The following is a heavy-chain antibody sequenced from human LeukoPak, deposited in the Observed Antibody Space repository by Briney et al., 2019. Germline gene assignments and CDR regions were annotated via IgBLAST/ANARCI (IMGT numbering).Heavy chain of an antibody. D-gene: IGHD3-22*01. CDR2: FDPEDGET. J-gene: IGHJ4*02. CDR3: ATDLKASYYYDSSGYSD. V-gene: IGHV1-24*01. CDR1: GYTLTELS. Sequence: ASVKVSCKVSGYTLTELSMHWVRQAPGKGLEWMGGFDPEDGETIYAQKFRGRVTMTEDTSTDTAYMELSSLRSEDTAVYYCATDLKASYYYDSSGYSDWGQGTLVTVSS.